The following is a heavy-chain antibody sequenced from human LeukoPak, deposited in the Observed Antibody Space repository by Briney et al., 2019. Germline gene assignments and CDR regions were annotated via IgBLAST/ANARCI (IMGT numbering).Heavy chain of an antibody. CDR3: ARGSQGREMATISVGFDY. J-gene: IGHJ4*02. CDR1: GGSFSGYY. Sequence: SETLSLTCAVYGGSFSGYYWSWIRQPLGKGLEWIGEINHSGSTNYNPSLKSRVTISVDTSKNQFSLKLSSVTAADTAVYYCARGSQGREMATISVGFDYWGQGTLVTVSS. CDR2: INHSGST. V-gene: IGHV4-34*01. D-gene: IGHD5-24*01.